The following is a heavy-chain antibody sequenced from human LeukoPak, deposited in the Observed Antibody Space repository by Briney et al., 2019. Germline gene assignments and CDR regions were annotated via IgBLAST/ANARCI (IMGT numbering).Heavy chain of an antibody. CDR2: ISSSSSYI. V-gene: IGHV3-21*01. D-gene: IGHD2-2*01. CDR1: GFTFSSYS. J-gene: IGHJ4*02. Sequence: GGSLRLSCAASGFTFSSYSMNWVRQAPGKGLEWVSSISSSSSYIYYADSVKGRFTISRDNAKNSLYLQMNSLRAEDTAVYYCARGVPAAPRRAFDYWGQGAQVTVSS. CDR3: ARGVPAAPRRAFDY.